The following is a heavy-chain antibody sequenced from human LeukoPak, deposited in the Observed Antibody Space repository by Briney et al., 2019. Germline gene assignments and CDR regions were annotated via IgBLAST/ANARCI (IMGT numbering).Heavy chain of an antibody. J-gene: IGHJ4*02. V-gene: IGHV3-30*18. CDR3: AKDAWAMVRGVID. Sequence: GGSLRLSCAASGFTFSSYGMHWVRQAPGKGLEWLAVISYDGSNKYYADSVKGRFTISRDNSKNTLYLQMNSLRAEDTAVYYCAKDAWAMVRGVIDWGQGTLVTVSS. CDR2: ISYDGSNK. CDR1: GFTFSSYG. D-gene: IGHD3-10*01.